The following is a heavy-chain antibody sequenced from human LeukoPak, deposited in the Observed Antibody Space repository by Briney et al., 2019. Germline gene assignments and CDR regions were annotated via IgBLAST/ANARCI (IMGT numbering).Heavy chain of an antibody. D-gene: IGHD6-13*01. CDR2: SGSGGNT. Sequence: GGSLRLSCAASGFTFSSYAMSWVRQAPGKGLEWVSTSGSGGNTYYADSVKGRFTISRDNSKNTLSLQMNSLRAEDTAVYYCAKDCQQLIQWGYFDSWGQGTLVTVSS. V-gene: IGHV3-23*01. J-gene: IGHJ4*02. CDR3: AKDCQQLIQWGYFDS. CDR1: GFTFSSYA.